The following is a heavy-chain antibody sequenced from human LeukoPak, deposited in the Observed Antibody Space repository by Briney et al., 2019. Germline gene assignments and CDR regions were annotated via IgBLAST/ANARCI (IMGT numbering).Heavy chain of an antibody. D-gene: IGHD2-8*02. V-gene: IGHV3-15*01. Sequence: GGSLRLSCAASGFTFSDAWLSWVRRAPGKGPEWVGRIKSSADGGATDYAAPVNGRFTVSRDDSKDTLYLQMNSLKTEDTAVYYCSLRYCSGTSCPGYWGQGTLVTVSS. CDR2: IKSSADGGAT. J-gene: IGHJ4*02. CDR3: SLRYCSGTSCPGY. CDR1: GFTFSDAW.